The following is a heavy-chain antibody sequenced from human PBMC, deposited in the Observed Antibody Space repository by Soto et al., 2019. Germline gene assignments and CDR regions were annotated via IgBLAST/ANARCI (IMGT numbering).Heavy chain of an antibody. CDR3: ARASRSGYDLFPTDY. V-gene: IGHV3-21*01. Sequence: EVQLVESGGGLVKPGGSLRLSCAASGFTFSSYSMNWVRQAPGKGLEWVSSISSISSYIYYADSVKGRFTISRDNAKNSLYLQMNSLRAEDTAVYYCARASRSGYDLFPTDYWGQGTLVTVSS. CDR1: GFTFSSYS. J-gene: IGHJ4*02. CDR2: ISSISSYI. D-gene: IGHD5-12*01.